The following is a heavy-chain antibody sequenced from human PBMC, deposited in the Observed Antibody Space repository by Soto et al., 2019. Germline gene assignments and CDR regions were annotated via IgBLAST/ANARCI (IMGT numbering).Heavy chain of an antibody. J-gene: IGHJ4*02. V-gene: IGHV3-23*01. CDR3: AKDRTKGGVIVTHFDY. Sequence: GGSLRLSCAASGFTFSSYAMSWVRQAPGKGLEWVSAISGSGGSTYYADSVKGRFTISRDNSKNTLYLQMNSLRAEDTAVYYCAKDRTKGGVIVTHFDYWGQGTLVTVSS. CDR1: GFTFSSYA. D-gene: IGHD3-16*02. CDR2: ISGSGGST.